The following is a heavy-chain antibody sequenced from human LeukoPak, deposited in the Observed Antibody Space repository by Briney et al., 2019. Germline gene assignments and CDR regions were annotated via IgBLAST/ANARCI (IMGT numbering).Heavy chain of an antibody. D-gene: IGHD3-3*01. J-gene: IGHJ6*03. V-gene: IGHV1-69*05. CDR2: IIPIFGTA. CDR1: GGTFSSYA. Sequence: ASVKVSCKASGGTFSSYAISWVRQAPGQGLEWMGGIIPIFGTANYAQKFQGRVTITTDESTSTAYMELSSLRSEDTAVYYCARVSVTIFGVVRRKEDPVTASYYYMDVWGKGTTVTVSS. CDR3: ARVSVTIFGVVRRKEDPVTASYYYMDV.